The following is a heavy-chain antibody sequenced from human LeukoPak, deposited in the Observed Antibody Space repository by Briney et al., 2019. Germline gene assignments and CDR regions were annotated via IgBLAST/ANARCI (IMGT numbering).Heavy chain of an antibody. D-gene: IGHD3-10*01. J-gene: IGHJ4*02. V-gene: IGHV3-30*18. CDR2: ISYDGGNK. CDR3: AKVFEVRGARRPKDY. Sequence: WGSLRLSCAASGFTFSDYGMHWVRQAPGKGLEWVALISYDGGNKFYADSVRDRFTISRDNSKNTLFLQMNSLRTEDTAMYYCAKVFEVRGARRPKDYWGQGTLVIVSS. CDR1: GFTFSDYG.